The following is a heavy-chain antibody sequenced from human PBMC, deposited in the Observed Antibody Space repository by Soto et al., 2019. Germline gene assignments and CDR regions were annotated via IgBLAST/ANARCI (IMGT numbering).Heavy chain of an antibody. CDR2: INPSGGGP. CDR1: GYTFTSYC. Sequence: ASVKVSCKASGYTFTSYCIHWVLQAPGQGVEWMGVINPSGGGPTYAQRFQGRVTMTSDTSTSTVYMEVRSLRFEDTAVYYCGRAGYRSGWYRLDPWGQATLVTVSS. J-gene: IGHJ5*02. CDR3: GRAGYRSGWYRLDP. V-gene: IGHV1-46*01. D-gene: IGHD6-19*01.